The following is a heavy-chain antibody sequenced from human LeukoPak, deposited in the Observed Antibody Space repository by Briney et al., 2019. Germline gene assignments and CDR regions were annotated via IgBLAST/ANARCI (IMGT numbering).Heavy chain of an antibody. CDR3: AKGDRLYSSSWYVFDY. J-gene: IGHJ4*02. D-gene: IGHD6-13*01. V-gene: IGHV3-23*01. Sequence: GGSLRLSCAASGFTFSSYAMSWVRQAPGKGLEWVSAISGSGGSTYYADSVKGRFTISRDNSKNTLYLQMNSLRAEDTAVYCCAKGDRLYSSSWYVFDYWGQGTLVTVSS. CDR2: ISGSGGST. CDR1: GFTFSSYA.